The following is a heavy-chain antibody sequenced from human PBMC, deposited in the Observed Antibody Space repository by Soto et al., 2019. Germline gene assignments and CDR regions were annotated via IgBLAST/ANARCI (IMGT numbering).Heavy chain of an antibody. CDR1: GASLSSYY. Sequence: SETLSLTCVVSGASLSSYYWSWIRQPPGKGLEWIGSIYYSGSTYYNPSLKSRVTISVDTSKNQFSLKLRSVTAADTAMYYCARSVFPWGQGTLVTV. CDR3: ARSVFP. CDR2: IYYSGST. V-gene: IGHV4-59*12. J-gene: IGHJ5*02.